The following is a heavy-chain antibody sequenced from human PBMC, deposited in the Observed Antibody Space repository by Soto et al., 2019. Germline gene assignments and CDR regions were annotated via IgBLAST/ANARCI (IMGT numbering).Heavy chain of an antibody. D-gene: IGHD2-15*01. V-gene: IGHV3-53*01. CDR1: GFTVSSNY. J-gene: IGHJ6*02. Sequence: EVQLVESGGGLIQPGGSLRLSCAASGFTVSSNYMSWVRQAPGKGLEWVSVIYSGGSTYYADSVKGRFTISRDNSKNTLYLQMNSLRAEDTAVYYCKVAARPYYYRMDGWGQGTTVTVSS. CDR3: KVAARPYYYRMDG. CDR2: IYSGGST.